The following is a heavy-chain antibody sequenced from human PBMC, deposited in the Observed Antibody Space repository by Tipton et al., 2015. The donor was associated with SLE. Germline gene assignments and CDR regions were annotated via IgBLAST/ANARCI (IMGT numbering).Heavy chain of an antibody. CDR2: IYAGAGAYT. D-gene: IGHD3-10*01. V-gene: IGHV4-61*02. J-gene: IGHJ5*02. CDR3: AGEAPQLLYFGGTGSEYSWFDP. Sequence: TLSLTCTVSGDSIGSGFFYWSWIRQPAGKGLEWIGRIYAGAGAYTSYNPSLDSRVTISADTSKNQFSLKLTSVTAADTAVYFCAGEAPQLLYFGGTGSEYSWFDPWGLGTLVTVSS. CDR1: GDSIGSGFFY.